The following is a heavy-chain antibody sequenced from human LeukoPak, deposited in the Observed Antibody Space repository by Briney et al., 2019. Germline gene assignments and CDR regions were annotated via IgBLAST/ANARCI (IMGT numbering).Heavy chain of an antibody. D-gene: IGHD1-26*01. J-gene: IGHJ3*02. Sequence: GGSLRLSCEASGLIFSSYWMSWVRQAPGKGLEWVANIKKDGSEMYYVDSVKGPFTISRDNAKNSLYLQMNSLRADDTAVYHCARQETSSYNGAFDIWGQGTMVTVSS. CDR3: ARQETSSYNGAFDI. CDR1: GLIFSSYW. V-gene: IGHV3-7*01. CDR2: IKKDGSEM.